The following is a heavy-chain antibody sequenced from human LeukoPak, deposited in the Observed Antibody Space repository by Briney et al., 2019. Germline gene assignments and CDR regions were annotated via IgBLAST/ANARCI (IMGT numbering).Heavy chain of an antibody. Sequence: PGGSLRLSCAASGFTFSSYWMSWVRQAPGKGLEWVANIKQDGSEKYYVDSVKGRFTISRDNAKNSLYLQMNSLRAEDTAVYYCGRDVDGDYGGFFDYWGQGTLVTVSS. J-gene: IGHJ4*02. V-gene: IGHV3-7*01. D-gene: IGHD4-17*01. CDR1: GFTFSSYW. CDR3: GRDVDGDYGGFFDY. CDR2: IKQDGSEK.